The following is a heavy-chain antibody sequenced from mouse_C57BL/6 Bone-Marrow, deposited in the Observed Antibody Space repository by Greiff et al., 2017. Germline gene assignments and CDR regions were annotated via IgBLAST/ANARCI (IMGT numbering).Heavy chain of an antibody. Sequence: EVQLQQSGAELVKPGASVKLSCTASGFNIKDYYMHWVKQRTEQGLEWIGRIDPEDGETTYAPKFPGKATITADTSSNTAYLQLSSLTSEDTAVYYCARGPYYSNSAYWGQGTLVTVAA. CDR2: IDPEDGET. J-gene: IGHJ3*01. D-gene: IGHD2-5*01. CDR3: ARGPYYSNSAY. CDR1: GFNIKDYY. V-gene: IGHV14-2*01.